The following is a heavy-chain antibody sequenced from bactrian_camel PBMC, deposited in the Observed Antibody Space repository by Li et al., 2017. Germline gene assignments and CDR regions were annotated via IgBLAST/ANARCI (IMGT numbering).Heavy chain of an antibody. CDR2: IFTGSGST. V-gene: IGHV3S1*01. Sequence: HVQLVESGGGSVQVGGSLRLSCVASGDTVGRYCMGWFRQAPGQTREWVASIFTGSGSTYYADSVKGRFTVSQGNDKNTMSLQMNSLKPDDSATYYCAVDFQPIVTETCGYYDMEHWGKGTQVTVS. J-gene: IGHJ7*01. CDR1: GDTVGRYC. D-gene: IGHD7*01.